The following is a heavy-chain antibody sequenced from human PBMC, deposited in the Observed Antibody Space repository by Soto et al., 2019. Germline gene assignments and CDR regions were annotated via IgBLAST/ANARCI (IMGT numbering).Heavy chain of an antibody. V-gene: IGHV1-46*01. CDR2: INPSGGST. CDR1: GYTFTSYY. J-gene: IGHJ4*02. Sequence: ASVKVSCKASGYTFTSYYMHWVRQAPGQGLEWMGIINPSGGSTSYAQKFQGRVTMTRDTSTSTVYMELSSLRSEDTAVYYCARAYSSSWPQNQDGVDYWGQGTLVTVSS. D-gene: IGHD6-13*01. CDR3: ARAYSSSWPQNQDGVDY.